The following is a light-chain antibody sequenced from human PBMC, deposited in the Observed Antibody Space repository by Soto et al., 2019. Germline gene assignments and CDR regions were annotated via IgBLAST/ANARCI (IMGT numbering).Light chain of an antibody. Sequence: QSALTQPHSVSGSPGQSVTISCNGISSDVGGYDYVSWYQQHPVKAPKLVIHVVDKRPSGVPDRFSGSKSGNTASLTISGLQTEHEAAYHCFSDAAPFYGSGTGTKATV. CDR2: VVD. CDR3: FSDAAPFYG. J-gene: IGLJ1*01. V-gene: IGLV2-11*01. CDR1: SSDVGGYDY.